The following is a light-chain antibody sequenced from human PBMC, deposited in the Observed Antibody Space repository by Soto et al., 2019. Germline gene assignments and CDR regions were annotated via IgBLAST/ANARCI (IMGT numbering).Light chain of an antibody. Sequence: EIVLTQSPGTLSLSPGERATLSCRASQSVSSGYLAWYQQKPGQAPRLLIYDASNRATGIPDRFSGSGSGTDFTLTISRLEPEDFAVYYCQQRSNWPPITFGQGTRLEIK. CDR1: QSVSSGY. CDR3: QQRSNWPPIT. J-gene: IGKJ5*01. CDR2: DAS. V-gene: IGKV3D-20*02.